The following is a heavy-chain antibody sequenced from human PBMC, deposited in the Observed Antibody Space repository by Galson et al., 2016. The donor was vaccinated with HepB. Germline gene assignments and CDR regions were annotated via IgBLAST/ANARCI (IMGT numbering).Heavy chain of an antibody. CDR2: TYYRSKWYN. V-gene: IGHV6-1*01. CDR1: GDSVSSNSAA. Sequence: CAIPGDSVSSNSAAWTWIRQSPSRGLEWLGRTYYRSKWYNEYAQSVKSRITINTDTSKNQISLQLNSVTPDDTAVYYCARANLGDCGGGIGYYRNFNYWGQGTLVTVSS. CDR3: ARANLGDCGGGIGYYRNFNY. J-gene: IGHJ4*02. D-gene: IGHD2-21*01.